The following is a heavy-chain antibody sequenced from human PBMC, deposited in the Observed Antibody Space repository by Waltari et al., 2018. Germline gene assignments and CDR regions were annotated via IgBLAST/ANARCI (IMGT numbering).Heavy chain of an antibody. CDR1: GGSISSSNW. CDR3: ARAKYGSGTGGAFGY. Sequence: QVQLQESGPGLVKPSGTLSLTCAVSGGSISSSNWWRWVRQPPGKGLEWIGEIYHSGGTNYNPSLKSRVTISVDKSKNQFSLKLSSMTAADTAVYYCARAKYGSGTGGAFGYWGQGTLVTVSS. CDR2: IYHSGGT. V-gene: IGHV4-4*02. J-gene: IGHJ4*02. D-gene: IGHD3-10*01.